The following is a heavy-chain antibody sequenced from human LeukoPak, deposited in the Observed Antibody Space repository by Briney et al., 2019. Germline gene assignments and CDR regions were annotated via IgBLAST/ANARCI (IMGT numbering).Heavy chain of an antibody. CDR3: ARWYYYDSSGYGNWFDP. CDR2: INPSGGST. D-gene: IGHD3-22*01. CDR1: GYTFTSYY. V-gene: IGHV1-46*01. J-gene: IGHJ5*02. Sequence: GASVKVSCKASGYTFTSYYMHWVRQAPGQGLEWMGIINPSGGSTSYAQKFQGRVTMTRDMSTSTVYMELSSLRSDDTAVYYCARWYYYDSSGYGNWFDPWGQGTLVTVSS.